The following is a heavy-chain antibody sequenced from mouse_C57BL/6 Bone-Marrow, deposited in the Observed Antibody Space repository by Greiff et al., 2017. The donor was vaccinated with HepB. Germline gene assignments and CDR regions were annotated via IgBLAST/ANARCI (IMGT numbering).Heavy chain of an antibody. CDR1: GYTFTSYW. J-gene: IGHJ2*01. V-gene: IGHV1-59*01. Sequence: QVQLQQPGAELVRPGTSVKLSCKASGYTFTSYWMHWVKQRPGQGLEWIGVIDPSDSYTNYNQKFKGKATLTVDTSSSTAYMQLSSLTSEDSAVYYCARRFSYYFDYWGQGTTLTVSS. CDR3: ARRFSYYFDY. CDR2: IDPSDSYT.